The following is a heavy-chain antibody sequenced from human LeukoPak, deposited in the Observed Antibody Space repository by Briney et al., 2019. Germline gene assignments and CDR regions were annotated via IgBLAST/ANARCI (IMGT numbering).Heavy chain of an antibody. V-gene: IGHV1-69*05. J-gene: IGHJ5*02. D-gene: IGHD2-2*01. CDR2: IIPIFGTA. Sequence: ASVKVSCKASRGTFSSYAISWVRQAPGQGLEWMGGIIPIFGTANYAQKFQGRVTITTDESTSTAYMELSSLRSEDTAVYYCARNPPDCSSTSCFRLKSWFDPWGQGTLVTVSS. CDR3: ARNPPDCSSTSCFRLKSWFDP. CDR1: RGTFSSYA.